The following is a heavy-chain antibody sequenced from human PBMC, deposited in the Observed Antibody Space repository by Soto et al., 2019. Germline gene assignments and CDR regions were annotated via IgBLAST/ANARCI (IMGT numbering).Heavy chain of an antibody. CDR2: IYHSGST. J-gene: IGHJ5*02. D-gene: IGHD6-6*01. Sequence: SETLSLTCTISGGSISSGDYYWSWIRQPPGKGLEWIGYIYHSGSTYYNPSLKSRVTISVDTSKNQFSLKLSSVTAADTAVYYCARERPDGARLDPWGQGTLVT. CDR3: ARERPDGARLDP. V-gene: IGHV4-30-4*01. CDR1: GGSISSGDYY.